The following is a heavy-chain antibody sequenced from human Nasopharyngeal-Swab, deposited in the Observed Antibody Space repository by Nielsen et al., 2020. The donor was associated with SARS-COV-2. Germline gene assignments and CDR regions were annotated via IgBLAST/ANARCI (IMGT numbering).Heavy chain of an antibody. V-gene: IGHV3-64*01. CDR1: GFTFSSYA. CDR3: ARGPKRITIFGVVNRYYYYMDV. J-gene: IGHJ6*03. Sequence: GESLKISCAASGFTFSSYAMHWVRQAPGKGLEYVSAISSNGGSTYYANSVKGRSTISRDNSKNTLYLQMGSLRAEDMAVYYCARGPKRITIFGVVNRYYYYMDVWGKGTTVTVSS. CDR2: ISSNGGST. D-gene: IGHD3-3*01.